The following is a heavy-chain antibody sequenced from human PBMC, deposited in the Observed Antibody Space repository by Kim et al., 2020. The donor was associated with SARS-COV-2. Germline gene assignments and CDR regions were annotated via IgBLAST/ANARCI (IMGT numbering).Heavy chain of an antibody. CDR3: ARAYYYDSSGPYYDAFDI. CDR2: INAGNGNT. CDR1: GYTFPHQA. Sequence: ASVKVSCKASGYTFPHQAVHWVRQAPGQRREWMGWINAGNGNTKYSQKFQGRVTITRDTSANTAYMELRSLKSEDTAVYYCARAYYYDSSGPYYDAFDIWGQGAMVTVSS. V-gene: IGHV1-3*01. J-gene: IGHJ3*02. D-gene: IGHD3-22*01.